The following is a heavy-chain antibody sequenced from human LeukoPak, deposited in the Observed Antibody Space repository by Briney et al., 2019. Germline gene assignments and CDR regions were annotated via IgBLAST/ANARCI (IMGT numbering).Heavy chain of an antibody. CDR2: IKEDGSEK. CDR3: ARDRYYYDSSGWAFDI. CDR1: GFTFTHYW. J-gene: IGHJ3*02. V-gene: IGHV3-7*05. Sequence: PGGTLTLSCAASGFTFTHYWLSWVRQPPGRGLEWVGNIKEDGSEKYYVDSVNLLFTISRHNANHSLFLQKTSLRAEDTAVYYGARDRYYYDSSGWAFDIWGQGTMVTVSS. D-gene: IGHD3-22*01.